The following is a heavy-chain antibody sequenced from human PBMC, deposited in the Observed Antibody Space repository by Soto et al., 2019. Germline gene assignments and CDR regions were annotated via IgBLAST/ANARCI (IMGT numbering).Heavy chain of an antibody. CDR1: GYSFTSYW. CDR2: IYPGDSDT. D-gene: IGHD3-22*01. V-gene: IGHV5-51*01. J-gene: IGHJ6*02. CDR3: ARLLSYDSSGYYRHYYGMDV. Sequence: GESLKISCKGSGYSFTSYWIGWVRQMPGKGLEWMGIIYPGDSDTRYSPSFQGQVTISADKSISTAYLQWSSLKASDTAMYYCARLLSYDSSGYYRHYYGMDVWGQGTTVTVSS.